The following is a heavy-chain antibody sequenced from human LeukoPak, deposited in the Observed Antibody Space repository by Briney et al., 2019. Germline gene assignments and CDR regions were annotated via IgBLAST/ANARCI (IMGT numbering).Heavy chain of an antibody. V-gene: IGHV4-59*08. J-gene: IGHJ2*01. CDR3: ARHGWCSGGSCYLNWYFDL. D-gene: IGHD2-15*01. CDR2: IYYSGST. CDR1: GGSISSYY. Sequence: PSETLSLTCTVSGGSISSYYWSWIRQPPGKGLEWIGYIYYSGSTNYNPSLKSRVTISVDTSKNQSSLKLSSVTAADTAVYYCARHGWCSGGSCYLNWYFDLWGRGTLVTVSS.